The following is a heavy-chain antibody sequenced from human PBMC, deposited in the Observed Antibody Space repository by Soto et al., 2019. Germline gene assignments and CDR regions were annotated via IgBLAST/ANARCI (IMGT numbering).Heavy chain of an antibody. V-gene: IGHV3-23*01. Sequence: GGSLRLSCAASGFPFSKFAMNWVRLPPGKGLEWVSGISDSGHNVVYAESVRGRFTISRDNSKNILYLQMDRLTVDDSAVYFCAKQFVDVWGQGTTVTSP. CDR1: GFPFSKFA. J-gene: IGHJ6*02. CDR2: ISDSGHNV. CDR3: AKQFVDV.